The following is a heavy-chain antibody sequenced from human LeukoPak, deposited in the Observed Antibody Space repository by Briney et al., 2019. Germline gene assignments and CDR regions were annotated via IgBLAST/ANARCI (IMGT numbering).Heavy chain of an antibody. Sequence: SQTLSLTCAISGDSVSIYSAAWNWIRQSPSSGLEWLGRTYQRSKWYNDYAVSVKSRITINPDISKNQFSLQLNSVTPEDTAVYYSARSPSPYSSGWYSDYWGQGTLVTVSS. CDR1: GDSVSIYSAA. CDR2: TYQRSKWYN. J-gene: IGHJ4*02. V-gene: IGHV6-1*01. CDR3: ARSPSPYSSGWYSDY. D-gene: IGHD6-19*01.